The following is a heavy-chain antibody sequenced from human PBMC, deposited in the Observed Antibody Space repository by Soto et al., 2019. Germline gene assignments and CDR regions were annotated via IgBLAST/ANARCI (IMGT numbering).Heavy chain of an antibody. CDR3: AREGLELPNVWFDP. J-gene: IGHJ5*02. V-gene: IGHV4-30-4*01. Sequence: QVQLQESGPGLVKPSQTLSLTCTVSGGSISSGDYYWSWIRQPPGKGLEWIGYIYYSGCTYYNPSLKSRVTISVDPSKNQFSLKLSSVTAADTAVYYCAREGLELPNVWFDPWGQGTLVTVSS. CDR2: IYYSGCT. D-gene: IGHD1-7*01. CDR1: GGSISSGDYY.